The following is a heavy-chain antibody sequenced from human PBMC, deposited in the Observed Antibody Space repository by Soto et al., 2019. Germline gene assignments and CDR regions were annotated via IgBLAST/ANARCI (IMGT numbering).Heavy chain of an antibody. V-gene: IGHV3-23*01. D-gene: IGHD3-16*01. J-gene: IGHJ4*02. CDR3: ARGASLIQVDH. Sequence: EVQMLECGGGLVQPGGSLRLSYVASRFTFSSYGMSWVSQAPGKGLEWVSSISGSGRDTFFADSVKGRFTTSRDNSKNTLYLQKICLRAEDTAVYYCARGASLIQVDHCGQGTLVTVSS. CDR1: RFTFSSYG. CDR2: ISGSGRDT.